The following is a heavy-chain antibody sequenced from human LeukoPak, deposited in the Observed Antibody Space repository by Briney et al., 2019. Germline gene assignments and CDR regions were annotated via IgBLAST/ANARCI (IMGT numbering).Heavy chain of an antibody. V-gene: IGHV5-51*01. J-gene: IGHJ4*02. CDR1: GYSFATYW. CDR2: IYPAESDT. D-gene: IGHD3-10*01. CDR3: ARSSTKYGSGSYFDY. Sequence: GESLKISCKGSGYSFATYWIGWVRQMPGKGLEWMGIIYPAESDTRYSPSFQGQVTISADKSINTAYLQWSSLEASDTAMYYCARSSTKYGSGSYFDYWGQGTLVTVSA.